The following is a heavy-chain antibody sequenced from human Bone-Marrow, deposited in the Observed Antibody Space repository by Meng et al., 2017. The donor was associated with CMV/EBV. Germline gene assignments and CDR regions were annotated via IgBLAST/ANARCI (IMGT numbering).Heavy chain of an antibody. Sequence: LSLTCAASGFTFSSYAMHWVRQAPGKGLEWVAVISYDGSNKYYADSVKGRFTISRDNSKNTLYLQMNSLRAEDTAVYYCAREYQLLPFDYWGQGTLVTVSS. CDR2: ISYDGSNK. CDR3: AREYQLLPFDY. V-gene: IGHV3-30*04. CDR1: GFTFSSYA. J-gene: IGHJ4*02. D-gene: IGHD2-2*01.